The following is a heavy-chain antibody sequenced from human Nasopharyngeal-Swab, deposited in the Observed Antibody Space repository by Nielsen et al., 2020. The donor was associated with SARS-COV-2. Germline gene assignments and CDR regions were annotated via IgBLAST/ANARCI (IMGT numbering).Heavy chain of an antibody. CDR1: GGTFSSYT. CDR2: IIPIFGTA. D-gene: IGHD4-11*01. CDR3: ARGLTTVTTYYYYGMDV. J-gene: IGHJ6*02. V-gene: IGHV1-69*13. Sequence: SVKVSCKASGGTFSSYTISWVRQAPGQGLEWMGGIIPIFGTANYAQKFQGRVTITADESTSTAYMELSSLRSEDTAVYYCARGLTTVTTYYYYGMDVWGQGTTVTVSS.